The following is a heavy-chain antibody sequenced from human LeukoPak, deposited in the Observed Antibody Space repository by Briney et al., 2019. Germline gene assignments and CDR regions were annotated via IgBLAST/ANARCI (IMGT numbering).Heavy chain of an antibody. D-gene: IGHD4-23*01. Sequence: PSETLSLTCAVYGGSFSGYYWSWIRQPPGKGLEWIGEINHSGSTNYNPSLKSRVTISVDTPKNQFSLKLSSVTAADTAVYYCARGITTVVTLNWFDPWGQGTLVTVSS. CDR2: INHSGST. J-gene: IGHJ5*02. CDR1: GGSFSGYY. CDR3: ARGITTVVTLNWFDP. V-gene: IGHV4-34*01.